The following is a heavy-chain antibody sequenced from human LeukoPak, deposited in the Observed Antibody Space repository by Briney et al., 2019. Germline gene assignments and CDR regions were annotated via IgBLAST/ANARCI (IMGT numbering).Heavy chain of an antibody. V-gene: IGHV3-23*01. CDR3: AKDRGVSTITRKVVCFDY. CDR2: SSGGGGST. D-gene: IGHD5/OR15-5a*01. CDR1: GFTFSSYA. J-gene: IGHJ4*02. Sequence: RGGSLRLSCAASGFTFSSYAMNWVRQAPGKGLEWVSGSSGGGGSTYYADSVKGRFTISRDNSKNTLYLQMNSLRAEDTAVYYCAKDRGVSTITRKVVCFDYWGQGTLVTVPP.